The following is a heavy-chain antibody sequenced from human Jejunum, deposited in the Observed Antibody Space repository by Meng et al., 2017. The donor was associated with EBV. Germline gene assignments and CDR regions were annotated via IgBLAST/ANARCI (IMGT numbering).Heavy chain of an antibody. V-gene: IGHV4-4*02. Sequence: QTHLKESGPGLVKPSGTLSLSFAVSSGSIFISNWWTWVRQPPGKGLEWIGEIYHIGSTNYNPSLKSRITMSLDKSKNQFSLKLRSVTAADTAVYYCASIHPSIDSWGPGTLVTVAS. CDR3: ASIHPSIDS. D-gene: IGHD2-21*01. CDR2: IYHIGST. CDR1: SGSIFISNW. J-gene: IGHJ4*02.